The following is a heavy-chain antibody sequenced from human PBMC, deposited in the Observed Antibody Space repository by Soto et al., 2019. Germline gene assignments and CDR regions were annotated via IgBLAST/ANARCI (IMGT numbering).Heavy chain of an antibody. CDR1: GYTFTGYY. Sequence: ASVKVSCKASGYTFTGYYLHWVRQAPGQGLEWMGWINPNSGGTNYAQKFQGWATMTRDTSISTAHMEVTRLTSDDTAVYFCARAPTTYSNYYFDSWGQGTLVTVSS. V-gene: IGHV1-2*04. CDR2: INPNSGGT. CDR3: ARAPTTYSNYYFDS. D-gene: IGHD4-4*01. J-gene: IGHJ4*02.